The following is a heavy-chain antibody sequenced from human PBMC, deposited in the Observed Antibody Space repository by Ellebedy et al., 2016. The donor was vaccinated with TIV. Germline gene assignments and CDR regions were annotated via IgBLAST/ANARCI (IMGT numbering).Heavy chain of an antibody. J-gene: IGHJ4*02. Sequence: GESLKIPCAASQFNFNSYTIHLVRQAPGKGLEWVAFISSDGNIKDYADSVKGRFTISRDNSKKTVYLQMNSLRSEDTAVHYCARGSEGSGFDYWGQGTLVTVSS. D-gene: IGHD6-25*01. CDR1: QFNFNSYT. CDR3: ARGSEGSGFDY. V-gene: IGHV3-30-3*01. CDR2: ISSDGNIK.